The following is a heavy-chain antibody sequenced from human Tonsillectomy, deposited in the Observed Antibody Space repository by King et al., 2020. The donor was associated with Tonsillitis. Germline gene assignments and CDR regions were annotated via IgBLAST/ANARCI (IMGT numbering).Heavy chain of an antibody. CDR1: GFTFSSSA. D-gene: IGHD5-18*01. V-gene: IGHV3-23*04. J-gene: IGHJ4*02. CDR2: ISGSGGST. CDR3: AKVVSTAMVYYFDY. Sequence: VQLVESGGGLVQPGGSLRLSCAASGFTFSSSAMAWVRQAPGKGLEWVSGISGSGGSTYYADSVKGRFTISRDNSKNTLYLQVNILGAEDTALYYCAKVVSTAMVYYFDYWGQGTLVTVSS.